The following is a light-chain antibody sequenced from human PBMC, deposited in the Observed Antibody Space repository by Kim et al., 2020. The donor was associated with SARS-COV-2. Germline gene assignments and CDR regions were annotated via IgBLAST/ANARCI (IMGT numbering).Light chain of an antibody. CDR3: CSYAGSGTWV. J-gene: IGLJ2*01. Sequence: GQSITTCCARTGNSVGSYDIVSWYQQLPARAPKLVIYEVTKRPAGISSRVSGSKSGNTASLSISGLQTEDEADYSCCSYAGSGTWVFGGGTQLTVL. CDR1: GNSVGSYDI. V-gene: IGLV2-23*02. CDR2: EVT.